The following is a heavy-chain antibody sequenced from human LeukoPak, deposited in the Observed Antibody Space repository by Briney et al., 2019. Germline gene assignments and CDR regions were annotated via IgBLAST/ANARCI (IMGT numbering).Heavy chain of an antibody. CDR2: INHSGST. D-gene: IGHD2-15*01. CDR1: GGSFSGCY. V-gene: IGHV4-34*01. Sequence: SETLSLTCAVYGGSFSGCYWSWIRQPPGKGLEWIGEINHSGSTNYNPSLKSRVTISVDTSKNQFSLKLSSVTAADTAVYYCAGRGDSMRGYWQLAARGYNWFDPWGQGTLVTVSS. J-gene: IGHJ5*02. CDR3: AGRGDSMRGYWQLAARGYNWFDP.